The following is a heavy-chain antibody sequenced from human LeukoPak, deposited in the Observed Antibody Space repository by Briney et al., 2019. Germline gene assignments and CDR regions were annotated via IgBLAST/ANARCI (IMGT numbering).Heavy chain of an antibody. D-gene: IGHD5-24*01. V-gene: IGHV3-15*01. CDR3: TTDNGYRGLYYFDY. CDR1: GFTFSNAW. Sequence: GGSLRLSCAASGFTFSNAWMSWVRQAPGKGLEWVGRIKSKTDGGTTDYAAPVKGRFTISRDGSKNTLYLQMNSLKTEDTAVYYCTTDNGYRGLYYFDYWGQGTLVTVSS. J-gene: IGHJ4*02. CDR2: IKSKTDGGTT.